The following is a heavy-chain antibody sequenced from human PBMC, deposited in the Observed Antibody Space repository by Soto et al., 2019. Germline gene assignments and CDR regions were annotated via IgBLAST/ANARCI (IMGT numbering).Heavy chain of an antibody. V-gene: IGHV1-69*13. D-gene: IGHD2-8*01. Sequence: PVKVSCKASGGTFSSYAISWLRQKQGQGLEWMGGIIPIFGTANYAQKFQRRVTITADESTSTAYMELSSLRSEDTAVYYCAIRCNNGVCHYYFGYCGQGTLVTVSS. CDR3: AIRCNNGVCHYYFGY. J-gene: IGHJ4*02. CDR1: GGTFSSYA. CDR2: IIPIFGTA.